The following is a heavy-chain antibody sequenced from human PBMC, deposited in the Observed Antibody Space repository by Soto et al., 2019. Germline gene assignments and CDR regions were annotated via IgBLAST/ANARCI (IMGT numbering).Heavy chain of an antibody. J-gene: IGHJ4*02. V-gene: IGHV3-9*01. CDR1: GFTFDDYA. CDR2: ISWNSGSI. Sequence: PGGSLRLSCAASGFTFDDYAMHWVRQAPGKGLEWVSGISWNSGSIGYADSVKGRFTISRDNAKNSLYLQMNSLRAEDTALYYCAKDIGHLGYGPYNYWGQGTLVTVSS. D-gene: IGHD5-12*01. CDR3: AKDIGHLGYGPYNY.